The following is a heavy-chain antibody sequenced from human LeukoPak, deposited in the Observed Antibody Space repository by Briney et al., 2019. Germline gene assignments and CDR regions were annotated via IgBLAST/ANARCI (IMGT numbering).Heavy chain of an antibody. CDR2: IYHSGSA. D-gene: IGHD3-10*01. CDR3: ARESNYFGSRPFDS. CDR1: GGSISSYY. Sequence: SETLSLTCTVSGGSISSYYWSWIRQPPGKGLEWIGYIYHSGSATYNPSLSSRVTISIDTSKNQFSLKLTSVTAADTAVYYCARESNYFGSRPFDSWGQGTLVTVSS. J-gene: IGHJ4*02. V-gene: IGHV4-59*12.